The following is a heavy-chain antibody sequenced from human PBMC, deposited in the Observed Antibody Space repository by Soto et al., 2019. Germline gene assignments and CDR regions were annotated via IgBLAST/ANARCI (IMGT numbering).Heavy chain of an antibody. J-gene: IGHJ5*02. CDR3: ARDWRGAEGFDP. V-gene: IGHV1-69*04. CDR1: GGTFSSYT. D-gene: IGHD3-3*01. Sequence: SVKVSFKASGGTFSSYTISWVRQAPGQGLEWMGRIIPILGIANYAQKFQGRVTITADKSTSTAYMELSSLRSEDTAVYFCARDWRGAEGFDPWGQGTLVTVSS. CDR2: IIPILGIA.